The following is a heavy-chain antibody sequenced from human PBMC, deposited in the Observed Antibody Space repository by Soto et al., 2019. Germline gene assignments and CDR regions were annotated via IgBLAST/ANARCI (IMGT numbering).Heavy chain of an antibody. CDR1: GFTFSSYA. J-gene: IGHJ4*02. V-gene: IGHV3-30-3*01. Sequence: GGSLRLSCAASGFTFSSYAMHWVRQAPGKGLEWVAVISYDGSNKYYADSVKGRFTISRDNSKNTLYLQMNSLRAEDTAVYYWARVPSSRGRAHFVYGGRGPLVTVS. CDR3: ARVPSSRGRAHFVY. CDR2: ISYDGSNK. D-gene: IGHD3-10*01.